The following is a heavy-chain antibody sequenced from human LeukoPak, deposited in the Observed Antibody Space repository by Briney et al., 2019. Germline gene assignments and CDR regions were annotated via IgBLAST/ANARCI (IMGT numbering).Heavy chain of an antibody. CDR3: ARESGGMDV. CDR1: GFTFSSHG. V-gene: IGHV3-33*01. J-gene: IGHJ6*02. CDR2: IWFDGSHK. Sequence: PGKSLRLSCAASGFTFSSHGMHWVRQVPGKGLEWVATIWFDGSHKYYADSVKGRFTISREDAKHSLYLQMNSLRAGDSAVYYCARESGGMDVWGQGTTVTVSS.